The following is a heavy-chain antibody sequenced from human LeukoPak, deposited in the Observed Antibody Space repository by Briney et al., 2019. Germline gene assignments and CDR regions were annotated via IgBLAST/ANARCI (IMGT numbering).Heavy chain of an antibody. V-gene: IGHV4-59*01. Sequence: SETLSLTCTVSGGSLDSYYWSWIRQPPGKGLEWIGYIYYTGSTEYHPSLKSRVTISLNTSKNQFSLKLTSVTAADTAVYYCARVYQSAEYYFDYWGQGNLVSVSS. J-gene: IGHJ4*02. D-gene: IGHD2-2*01. CDR2: IYYTGST. CDR3: ARVYQSAEYYFDY. CDR1: GGSLDSYY.